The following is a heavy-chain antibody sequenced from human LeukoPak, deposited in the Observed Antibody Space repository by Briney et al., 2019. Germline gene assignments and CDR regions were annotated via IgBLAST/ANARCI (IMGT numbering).Heavy chain of an antibody. Sequence: VASVRVSCKASGYTFSSYDINWVRQAPGQGLEWMGWISAYNGNTNYAQKLQGRVTMTPDTSTSTAYMELRSLRSDDTAVYYCAREGSFDYWGQGTLVTVSS. V-gene: IGHV1-18*01. CDR3: AREGSFDY. J-gene: IGHJ4*02. CDR2: ISAYNGNT. CDR1: GYTFSSYD.